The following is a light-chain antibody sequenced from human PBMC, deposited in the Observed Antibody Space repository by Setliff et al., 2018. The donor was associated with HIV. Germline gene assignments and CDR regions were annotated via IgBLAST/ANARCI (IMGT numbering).Light chain of an antibody. CDR2: DVS. J-gene: IGLJ1*01. Sequence: QSVLTQPASVSGSPGQSITISCAGTGSAVGGYNYVSWYQQHPGKAPKLMIYDVSNRPSGVSNRFSGSKSGTSASLDISGLQSEDEADYYCQSSDLSLSAPYVFGTGTKVTGL. CDR3: QSSDLSLSAPYV. CDR1: GSAVGGYNY. V-gene: IGLV2-14*03.